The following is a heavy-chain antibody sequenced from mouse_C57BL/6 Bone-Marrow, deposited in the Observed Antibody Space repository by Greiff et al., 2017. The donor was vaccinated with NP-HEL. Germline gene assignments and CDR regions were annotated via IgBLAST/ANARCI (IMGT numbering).Heavy chain of an antibody. CDR3: ASEAY. CDR1: GYTFTDYN. CDR2: INPNNGGT. Sequence: EVQRVESGPELVKPGASVKIPCKASGYTFTDYNMDWVKQSHGKSLEWIGDINPNNGGTIYNQKFKGKATLTVDKSSSTAYMELRSLTSEDTAVYYCASEAYWGQGTLVTVSA. J-gene: IGHJ3*01. V-gene: IGHV1-18*01.